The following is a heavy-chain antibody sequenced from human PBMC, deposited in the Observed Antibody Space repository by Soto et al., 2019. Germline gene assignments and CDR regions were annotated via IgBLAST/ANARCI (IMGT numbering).Heavy chain of an antibody. Sequence: GGSLRLSCAAPGFTFSSYGMHWVRQAPGKGLEWVAVIWYDGSNKYYADSVKGRFTISRDNSKNTLYLQMNSLRAEDTAVYYCARDLFTLSAVVTPGNYWGQGTLVTVSS. V-gene: IGHV3-33*01. CDR2: IWYDGSNK. CDR1: GFTFSSYG. J-gene: IGHJ4*02. CDR3: ARDLFTLSAVVTPGNY. D-gene: IGHD2-15*01.